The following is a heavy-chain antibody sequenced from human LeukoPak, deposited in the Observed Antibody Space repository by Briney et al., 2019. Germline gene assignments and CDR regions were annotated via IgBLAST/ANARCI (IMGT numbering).Heavy chain of an antibody. CDR1: GFTCSSYG. CDR3: AKDSNESLDY. D-gene: IGHD2-2*01. V-gene: IGHV3-33*06. J-gene: IGHJ4*02. CDR2: IWYDASNK. Sequence: GGSLRLYCVASGFTCSSYGMHWVRQAPGQGLEGVAVIWYDASNKNYTDSVKGRFTISRDNSKNTLYLQMNSLRAEDTAVYYCAKDSNESLDYWGQGTLVTVSS.